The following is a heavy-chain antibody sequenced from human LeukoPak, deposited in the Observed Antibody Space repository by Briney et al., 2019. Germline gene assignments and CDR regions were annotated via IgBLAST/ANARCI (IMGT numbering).Heavy chain of an antibody. V-gene: IGHV4-59*01. CDR3: ARGGYDSDFDY. D-gene: IGHD3-3*01. Sequence: SETLSLTCTVSGGSISTYYWNWIRLPPGKGLEWIAYIYFTGRTQYNPSLKNRVTISVDTSKNQFSLRLSSVTPADTAVYYCARGGYDSDFDYWGQGTLVTVSS. CDR2: IYFTGRT. CDR1: GGSISTYY. J-gene: IGHJ4*02.